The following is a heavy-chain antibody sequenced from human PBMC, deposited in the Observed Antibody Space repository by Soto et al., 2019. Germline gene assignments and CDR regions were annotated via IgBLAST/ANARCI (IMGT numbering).Heavy chain of an antibody. V-gene: IGHV4-34*01. J-gene: IGHJ6*02. CDR2: INHSGST. CDR3: ARDQGRAARSGPYYYYYYGMDV. D-gene: IGHD6-6*01. Sequence: PSETLSLTCAVYGGSLSGYYWSWIRQPPGKGLEWIGEINHSGSTNYNPSLKSRVTISVDTSKSQFSLKLSSVTAADTAVYYCARDQGRAARSGPYYYYYYGMDVWGQGTTVTVSS. CDR1: GGSLSGYY.